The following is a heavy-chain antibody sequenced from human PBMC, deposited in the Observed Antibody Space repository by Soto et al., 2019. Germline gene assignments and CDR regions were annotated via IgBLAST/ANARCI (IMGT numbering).Heavy chain of an antibody. CDR1: GYTFTSYY. V-gene: IGHV1-46*01. CDR3: VRGGREYCSSTSPCYYYGMDV. D-gene: IGHD2-2*01. J-gene: IGHJ6*02. Sequence: ASVKVSCKASGYTFTSYYLHWVRQAPGQGLEWMGIINPSGTSTTYAQKFRGRVTMTRDTSTSTVYMELSSLRSEDTAVYYCVRGGREYCSSTSPCYYYGMDVWGQGTTVTVSS. CDR2: INPSGTST.